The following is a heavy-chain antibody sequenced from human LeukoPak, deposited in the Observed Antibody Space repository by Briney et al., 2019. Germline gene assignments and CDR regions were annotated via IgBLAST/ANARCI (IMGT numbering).Heavy chain of an antibody. CDR3: ARMYSGTSYYFDY. V-gene: IGHV4-4*07. J-gene: IGHJ4*02. CDR1: GASISSYY. D-gene: IGHD1-26*01. CDR2: FYNSGSI. Sequence: SETLSLTCTVSGASISSYYWSWIRQPAGKGLEWIGRFYNSGSINYNPSLKSRVTMSVDTFMRQLSLRLTSVTAADTAVYYCARMYSGTSYYFDYWGQGTLVTVSS.